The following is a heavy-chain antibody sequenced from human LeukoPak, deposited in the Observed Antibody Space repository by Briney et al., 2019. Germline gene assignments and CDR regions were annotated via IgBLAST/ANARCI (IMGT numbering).Heavy chain of an antibody. Sequence: SVKVSCKASGGTFSSYAISWVRQAPGQGLEWMGGIIPIFGTANYAQKFQGRVTITADESTSTAYMELSSLRSEDTAVYYCARNGPLLWFGELFSDYWGQGTLVTVSS. CDR2: IIPIFGTA. D-gene: IGHD3-10*01. CDR1: GGTFSSYA. CDR3: ARNGPLLWFGELFSDY. J-gene: IGHJ4*02. V-gene: IGHV1-69*01.